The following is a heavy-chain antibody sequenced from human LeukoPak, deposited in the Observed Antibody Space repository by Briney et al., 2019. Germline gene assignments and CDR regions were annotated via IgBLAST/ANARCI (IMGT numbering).Heavy chain of an antibody. CDR2: TSYGGSNK. V-gene: IGHV3-30-3*01. CDR3: ARGLGYSEQWKVGVHYMDV. J-gene: IGHJ6*03. D-gene: IGHD6-19*01. CDR1: GFTFSNYA. Sequence: GGSLRLSCAASGFTFSNYAMHWVRQAPGKGLEWVAVTSYGGSNKYHADSVKGRFTISRDNSKNTLYLQMNSLRVEDTAVYYCARGLGYSEQWKVGVHYMDVWGKGTTVTVSS.